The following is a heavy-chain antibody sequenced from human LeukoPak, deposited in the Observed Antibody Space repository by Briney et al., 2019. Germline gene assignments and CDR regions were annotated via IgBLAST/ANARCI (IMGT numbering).Heavy chain of an antibody. Sequence: ASVKVSCKASVYTFTDNYIHWVRQAPGQGLEWMGRINPKTGGTNYAQKFQGRVTMTTDTSISTAYMDLSSLRSDDTAVYICARDGPGYCSPTSCSDNWFDPWGQGALVTVSS. D-gene: IGHD2-2*01. CDR2: INPKTGGT. J-gene: IGHJ5*02. CDR3: ARDGPGYCSPTSCSDNWFDP. V-gene: IGHV1-2*06. CDR1: VYTFTDNY.